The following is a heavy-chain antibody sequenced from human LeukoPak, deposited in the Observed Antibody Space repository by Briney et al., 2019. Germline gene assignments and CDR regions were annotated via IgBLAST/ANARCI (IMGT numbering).Heavy chain of an antibody. CDR2: INPSGGST. CDR1: GYTFTSYY. D-gene: IGHD6-19*01. Sequence: ASVKVSCKASGYTFTSYYMHWVRQAPGQGLEWMGIINPSGGSTSYAQKFQGRVTMTRDTSTSTVYMELSSLRSEDTAVYYCARTPDPFSYIAVADLDYWGQGTLVTVSS. J-gene: IGHJ4*02. CDR3: ARTPDPFSYIAVADLDY. V-gene: IGHV1-46*01.